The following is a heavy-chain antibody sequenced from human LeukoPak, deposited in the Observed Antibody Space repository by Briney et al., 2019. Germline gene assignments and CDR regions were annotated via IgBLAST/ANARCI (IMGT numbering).Heavy chain of an antibody. J-gene: IGHJ4*02. D-gene: IGHD2-2*01. V-gene: IGHV4-59*12. CDR3: ARDRGDIVVVPAAFDY. Sequence: PSETLSLTCTVSGGSISSYYWSWIRQPPGKGLEWIGYIYCSGSTNYNPSLKSRVTISVDTSKNQFSLKLSSVTAADTAVYYCARDRGDIVVVPAAFDYWGQGTLVTVSS. CDR1: GGSISSYY. CDR2: IYCSGST.